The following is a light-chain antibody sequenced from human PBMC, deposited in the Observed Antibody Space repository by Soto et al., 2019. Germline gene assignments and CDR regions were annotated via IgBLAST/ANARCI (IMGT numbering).Light chain of an antibody. CDR2: EVS. CDR3: SSYAGSNNLL. Sequence: QSALTQPPSASGSPGHSVTISCTGTSSDVGGYNYVSWYQQHPGKAPQLMIYEVSRRPSGVPDRFSGSKSGNTASLTVSGLQAEDGAHYYSSSYAGSNNLLFGGGTKLTVL. V-gene: IGLV2-8*01. J-gene: IGLJ2*01. CDR1: SSDVGGYNY.